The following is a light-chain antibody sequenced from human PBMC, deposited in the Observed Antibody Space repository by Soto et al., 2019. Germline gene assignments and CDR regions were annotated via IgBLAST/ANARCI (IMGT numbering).Light chain of an antibody. CDR3: PTWDESLNGWV. V-gene: IGLV1-44*01. J-gene: IGLJ3*02. CDR1: ISNIGKDT. CDR2: NDD. Sequence: QSVLTQPPSVSGTPGLRVNISCSGGISNIGKDTVNWYQQLPGTAPKLLMFNDDKRPSGVPDRFSGSRSGTSASLAISGIQSQDEPLSPSPTWDESLNGWVFGGGTQLTVL.